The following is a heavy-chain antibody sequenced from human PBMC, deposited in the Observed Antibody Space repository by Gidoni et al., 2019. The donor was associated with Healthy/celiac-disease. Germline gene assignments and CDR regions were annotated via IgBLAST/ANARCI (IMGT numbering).Heavy chain of an antibody. D-gene: IGHD5-18*01. CDR3: TTDLSIQLWTTYYYYYGMDV. CDR1: GFTFSNDR. V-gene: IGHV3-15*01. Sequence: EVQLLESGGGLVKPGGSLRLSCAASGFTFSNDRMSWVRQAPGEGLEWVGRSKSKTDGGTTDYAARVKGRFTISSDDSKNTLYLQMNSLKTEDTAVYYCTTDLSIQLWTTYYYYYGMDVWGQGTTVTVSS. CDR2: SKSKTDGGTT. J-gene: IGHJ6*02.